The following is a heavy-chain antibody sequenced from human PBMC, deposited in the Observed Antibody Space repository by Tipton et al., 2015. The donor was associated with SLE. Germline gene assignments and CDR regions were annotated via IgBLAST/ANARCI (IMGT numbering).Heavy chain of an antibody. D-gene: IGHD2-21*01. Sequence: SLRLSCAAPQFTFSSYSMHWVRQAPGKGLEWVAFISLDGSEKYYADSVKGRFTISRDNSNYTLYLHMNSLRSEDTAVYYCARVRLGLPTTSDYWGQGTRVTVSS. CDR2: ISLDGSEK. V-gene: IGHV3-30*04. J-gene: IGHJ4*02. CDR3: ARVRLGLPTTSDY. CDR1: QFTFSSYS.